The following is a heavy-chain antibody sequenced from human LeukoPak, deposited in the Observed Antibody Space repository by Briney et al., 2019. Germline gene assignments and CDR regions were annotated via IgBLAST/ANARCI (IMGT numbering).Heavy chain of an antibody. J-gene: IGHJ4*02. V-gene: IGHV4-38-2*02. CDR3: ASITMVRGVMS. CDR2: IYHSGST. CDR1: GYSISSGYY. D-gene: IGHD3-10*01. Sequence: PSETLSLTCTGSGYSISSGYYWGWIRQPPGKGLEWIGSIYHSGSTYYNPSLKSRVTISVDTSKNQFSLKLSSVTAADTAVYYCASITMVRGVMSWGQGTLVTVSS.